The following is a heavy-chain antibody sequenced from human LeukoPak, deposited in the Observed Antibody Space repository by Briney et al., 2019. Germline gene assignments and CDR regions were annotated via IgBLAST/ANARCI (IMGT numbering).Heavy chain of an antibody. Sequence: ASETLSLTCSVSGVSITSNYWSWIRQPPGKGLEWLGFTHRSGATSYNPSLKSRSTMSLDTSNNQCSLKLSSVTAADTAVYYCARSSGHSYGDFDYWGQGNLVTVSS. V-gene: IGHV4-59*01. CDR2: THRSGAT. CDR3: ARSSGHSYGDFDY. J-gene: IGHJ4*02. CDR1: GVSITSNY. D-gene: IGHD5-18*01.